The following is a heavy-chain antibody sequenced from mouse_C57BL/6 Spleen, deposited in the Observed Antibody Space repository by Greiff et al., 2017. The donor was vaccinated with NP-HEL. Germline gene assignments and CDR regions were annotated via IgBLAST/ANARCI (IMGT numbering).Heavy chain of an antibody. J-gene: IGHJ2*01. Sequence: ESGPGLVKPSQSLSLTCSVTGYSITSGYYWNWIRQFPGNKLEWMGYISYDGSNNYNPSLKNRISITRVTSKNQFFLKLNSVTTEDTATYYCARDGGNYEAYFDYWGQGTTLTVSS. CDR2: ISYDGSN. CDR3: ARDGGNYEAYFDY. CDR1: GYSITSGYY. D-gene: IGHD2-1*01. V-gene: IGHV3-6*01.